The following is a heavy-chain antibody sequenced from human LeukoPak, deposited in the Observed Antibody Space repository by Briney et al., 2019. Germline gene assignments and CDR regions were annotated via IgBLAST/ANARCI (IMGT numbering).Heavy chain of an antibody. Sequence: TSVKVSCKASGFTFINSAIQWVRQARGQRLEWIGWIVVGSGNTNYAQKFQGRVTMTRDTSTGTVYMELSSLRSEDTAAYYCARASDSSGYYAPQHYFDYWGQGTPVTVSS. D-gene: IGHD3-22*01. J-gene: IGHJ4*02. CDR3: ARASDSSGYYAPQHYFDY. CDR1: GFTFINSA. V-gene: IGHV1-58*02. CDR2: IVVGSGNT.